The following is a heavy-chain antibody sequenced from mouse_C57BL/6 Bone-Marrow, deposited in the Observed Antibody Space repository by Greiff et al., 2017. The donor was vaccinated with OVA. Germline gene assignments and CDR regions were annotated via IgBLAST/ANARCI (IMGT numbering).Heavy chain of an antibody. D-gene: IGHD1-1*01. CDR1: GFTFKNSY. V-gene: IGHV14-3*01. Sequence: EVQLVESVAELVRPGASVKLSCTASGFTFKNSYMHWVQQRPEQGLEWIGRIDPANDNTKSASKFQGKATMTADTSSTTAYLQLSSLSSEDTAVYCCARGNFGSSLYAMDDWGQGTSVTVSS. CDR3: ARGNFGSSLYAMDD. J-gene: IGHJ4*01. CDR2: IDPANDNT.